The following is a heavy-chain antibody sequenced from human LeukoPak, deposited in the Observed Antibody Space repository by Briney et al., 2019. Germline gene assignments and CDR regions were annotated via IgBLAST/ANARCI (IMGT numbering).Heavy chain of an antibody. Sequence: SETLSLTCTVSGGSISSSSYYWGWIRQPPGKGLEWIGSIYYSGSTYYNPSLKSRVTISVDTSKNQFSLKLSSVTAADTAVYYCARRRQQLSSYYFDYWGQGTLVTVSS. CDR3: ARRRQQLSSYYFDY. V-gene: IGHV4-39*07. J-gene: IGHJ4*02. CDR1: GGSISSSSYY. D-gene: IGHD6-13*01. CDR2: IYYSGST.